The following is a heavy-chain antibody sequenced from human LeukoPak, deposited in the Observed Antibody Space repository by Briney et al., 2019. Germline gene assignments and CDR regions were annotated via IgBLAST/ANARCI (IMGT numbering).Heavy chain of an antibody. Sequence: GGSLRLSCAASGFTFSSYEMNWVRQAPGKGLEWVSYISSSGSTIYYADSVKGRFTISRDNAKNSLYLQMNSLRAEDTAVYYCARVVITFGGAIDYWGQGTLVTVSS. CDR1: GFTFSSYE. CDR3: ARVVITFGGAIDY. J-gene: IGHJ4*02. D-gene: IGHD3-16*01. V-gene: IGHV3-48*03. CDR2: ISSSGSTI.